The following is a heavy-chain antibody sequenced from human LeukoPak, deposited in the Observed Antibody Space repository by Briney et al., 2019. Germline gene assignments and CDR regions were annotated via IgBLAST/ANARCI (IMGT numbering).Heavy chain of an antibody. J-gene: IGHJ6*04. CDR2: INNDGNLV. Sequence: GGSLRLSCSVSGFIFRNFWMHWVRQVPGKGPEWVSRINNDGNLVTYADSVKGRFTISRDSARDTVFLQMNSLRVEDTAVYYCVRGLGDVWGKGTLVTVSS. V-gene: IGHV3-74*01. CDR1: GFIFRNFW. CDR3: VRGLGDV. D-gene: IGHD4-11*01.